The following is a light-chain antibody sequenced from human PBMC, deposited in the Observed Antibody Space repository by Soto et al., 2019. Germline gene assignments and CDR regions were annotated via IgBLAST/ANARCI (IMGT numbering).Light chain of an antibody. V-gene: IGLV2-8*01. CDR2: EVS. Sequence: QSALTQPPSASGSPGMSVTLSCSGTDNDVGRYDYVSWYQQHPGKAPKLLIYEVSKRPSGVPDRFSASKSGNTASLTVSGLQGEDEAAYYCMSYVGGNSVAFGGGTKLTVL. CDR1: DNDVGRYDY. J-gene: IGLJ2*01. CDR3: MSYVGGNSVA.